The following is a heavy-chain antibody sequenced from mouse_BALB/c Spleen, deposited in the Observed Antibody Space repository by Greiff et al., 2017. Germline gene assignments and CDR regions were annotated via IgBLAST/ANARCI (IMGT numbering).Heavy chain of an antibody. CDR1: GFTFTDYY. V-gene: IGHV7-3*02. CDR2: IRNKANGYTT. D-gene: IGHD1-1*01. Sequence: EVKVEESGGGLVQPGGSLRLSCATSGFTFTDYYMSWVRQPPGKALEWLGFIRNKANGYTTEYSASVKGRFTISRDNSQSILYLQMNTLRAEDSATYYCARDRGSSNAMDYWGQGTSVTVSS. CDR3: ARDRGSSNAMDY. J-gene: IGHJ4*01.